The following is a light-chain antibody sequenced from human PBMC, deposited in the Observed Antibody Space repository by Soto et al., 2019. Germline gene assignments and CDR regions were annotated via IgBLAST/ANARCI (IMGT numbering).Light chain of an antibody. J-gene: IGKJ1*01. Sequence: EIVLTQSACTLSLSPGERATLSCRASQSVSSSYLAWYQQKPGQAPRLLIYGASSRATGIPDRFSGSGSGTDFALTISRLEPEDFAVYYCQQYGSSPTFGQGTKVDI. V-gene: IGKV3-20*01. CDR3: QQYGSSPT. CDR2: GAS. CDR1: QSVSSSY.